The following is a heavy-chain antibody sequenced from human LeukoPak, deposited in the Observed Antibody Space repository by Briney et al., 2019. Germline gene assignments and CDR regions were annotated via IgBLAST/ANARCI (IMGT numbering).Heavy chain of an antibody. J-gene: IGHJ4*02. CDR2: IYYSGST. CDR3: ARDRSPWLYGLGFDY. Sequence: SETLSLTCSVSGGSISSNTYYWGWIRQPPGKGLEWIGSIYYSGSTYYNPSLRSRVTISVDTSKNQFSLKLSSVTAADTAVYYCARDRSPWLYGLGFDYWGQGTLVTVSS. D-gene: IGHD4-17*01. V-gene: IGHV4-39*07. CDR1: GGSISSNTYY.